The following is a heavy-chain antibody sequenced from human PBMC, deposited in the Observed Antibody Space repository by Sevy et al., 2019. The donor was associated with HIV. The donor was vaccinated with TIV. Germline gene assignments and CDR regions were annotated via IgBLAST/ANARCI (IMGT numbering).Heavy chain of an antibody. D-gene: IGHD2-15*01. Sequence: GGSLRLSCAASGFAFSDYAMHWVRQAPGKGLEWVAAISYAGDYKYYGDSVKGRFTVSKDNSKNTLYLEMNGLRAGDTAVYYGAKGHADCSGGTCYTAHYYYDMDVWGRGATVTVSS. J-gene: IGHJ6*02. CDR1: GFAFSDYA. V-gene: IGHV3-30*18. CDR3: AKGHADCSGGTCYTAHYYYDMDV. CDR2: ISYAGDYK.